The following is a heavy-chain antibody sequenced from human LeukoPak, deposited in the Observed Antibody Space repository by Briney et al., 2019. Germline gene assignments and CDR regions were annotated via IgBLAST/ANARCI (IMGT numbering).Heavy chain of an antibody. Sequence: GGSLRLSCAASGFIFSSYWMHWVRQAPGKGLVWVSRINSDGSSTDYADSVKGRFTISRDNAKNTLYLQMNSLRAEDTAVYYCARDTGGSELRYFDWLLQYWGQGTLVTVSS. CDR1: GFIFSSYW. CDR2: INSDGSST. V-gene: IGHV3-74*01. D-gene: IGHD3-9*01. CDR3: ARDTGGSELRYFDWLLQY. J-gene: IGHJ4*02.